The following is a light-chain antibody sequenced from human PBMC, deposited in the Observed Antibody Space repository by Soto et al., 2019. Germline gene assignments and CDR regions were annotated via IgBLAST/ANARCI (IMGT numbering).Light chain of an antibody. Sequence: DIQMTQSPSSLSASVGDRVTITCRASQSIATYLNWYQQNSGNAPNLLIYVASTLQSGLPSMFSGSGSGTDFTLTISSLQPEDFATYYCQQTYRTPRTFGQGTKVEIK. V-gene: IGKV1-39*01. J-gene: IGKJ1*01. CDR3: QQTYRTPRT. CDR1: QSIATY. CDR2: VAS.